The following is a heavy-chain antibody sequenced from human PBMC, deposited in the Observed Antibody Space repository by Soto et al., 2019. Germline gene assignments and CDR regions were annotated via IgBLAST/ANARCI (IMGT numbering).Heavy chain of an antibody. J-gene: IGHJ4*02. CDR2: IGTAGDT. CDR1: GFTFSSYD. Sequence: GGSLRLSCAASGFTFSSYDMHWVRQAPGKGLEWVSAIGTAGDTYYPGSVKGRFTISRENAKNSLYLQMNSLRAGDTAVYYCARGGAPALYYFDYWGQGTLVTVSS. V-gene: IGHV3-13*01. CDR3: ARGGAPALYYFDY. D-gene: IGHD3-16*01.